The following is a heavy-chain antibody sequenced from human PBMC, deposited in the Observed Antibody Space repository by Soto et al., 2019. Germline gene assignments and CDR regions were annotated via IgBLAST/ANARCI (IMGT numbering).Heavy chain of an antibody. V-gene: IGHV3-49*04. Sequence: PGGSLRLSCTASGFTFGDYAMSWVRQAPGKGLGGVGFIRSKAYGGTTEYATSVKGRFTISRDDSKSISYLQMNSLKTEDTAVYYCTKRITMIVLAHRVDYFDYWGQGTLVTVSS. D-gene: IGHD3-22*01. CDR1: GFTFGDYA. J-gene: IGHJ4*02. CDR2: IRSKAYGGTT. CDR3: TKRITMIVLAHRVDYFDY.